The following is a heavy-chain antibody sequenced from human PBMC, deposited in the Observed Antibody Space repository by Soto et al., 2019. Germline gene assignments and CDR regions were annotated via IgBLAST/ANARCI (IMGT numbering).Heavy chain of an antibody. CDR2: IGKTGSDI. V-gene: IGHV3-11*01. CDR3: AREIGNRLPYGPVDY. J-gene: IGHJ4*02. D-gene: IGHD3-10*01. Sequence: QVQLVESGGGLVKPGGSLRLSCAASGFTFSGYYMTWMRQAPGKGLEWVSFIGKTGSDIHYADSVEGRFTISRDNAKNSLYLQMNSLRAEETAVYYCAREIGNRLPYGPVDYWGQGTLVTVSS. CDR1: GFTFSGYY.